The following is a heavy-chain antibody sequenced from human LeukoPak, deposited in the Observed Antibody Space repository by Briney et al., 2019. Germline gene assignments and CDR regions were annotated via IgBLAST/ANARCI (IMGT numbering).Heavy chain of an antibody. CDR2: INPNSGGT. J-gene: IGHJ4*02. V-gene: IGHV1-2*02. CDR3: ARDSGSYFEEDYFDY. CDR1: GYTFTGCY. D-gene: IGHD1-26*01. Sequence: ASVKVSCKASGYTFTGCYMHWVRQAPGQGLEWMGWINPNSGGTNYAQKFQGRVTMTRDTSISTAYMELSRLRSDDTAVYYCARDSGSYFEEDYFDYWGQGTLVTVSS.